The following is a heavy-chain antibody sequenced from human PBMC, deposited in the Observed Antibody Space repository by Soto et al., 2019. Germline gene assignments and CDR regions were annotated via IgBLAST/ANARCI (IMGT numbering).Heavy chain of an antibody. CDR3: AKDYGGGSYLNWFDP. D-gene: IGHD1-26*01. CDR1: GFTFSGYA. CDR2: ISGSGGST. J-gene: IGHJ5*02. Sequence: GGPLRLPCAASGFTFSGYAMSWVRKAQGKGLEWVSAISGSGGSTYYADSVKRRFTISRDNSKNTLYLQMNSLRAEDTAVYHCAKDYGGGSYLNWFDPWGQGTLVTVSS. V-gene: IGHV3-23*01.